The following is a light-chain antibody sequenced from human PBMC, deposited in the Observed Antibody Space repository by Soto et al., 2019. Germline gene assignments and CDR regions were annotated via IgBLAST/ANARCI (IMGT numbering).Light chain of an antibody. CDR1: GSTIGAGYD. V-gene: IGLV1-40*01. J-gene: IGLJ2*01. CDR2: DNT. CDR3: QSYDSSLSVV. Sequence: QSVLTQPPSVSGAPGQRVTISCTGSGSTIGAGYDVHWYQQLPGTAPRLLIYDNTNRPSGVPDRFSGSKSGTSASLANSGLQAEDEADYYCQSYDSSLSVVFGGGTKLTVL.